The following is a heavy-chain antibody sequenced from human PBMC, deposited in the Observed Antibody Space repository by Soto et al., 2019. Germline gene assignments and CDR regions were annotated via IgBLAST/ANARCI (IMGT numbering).Heavy chain of an antibody. CDR3: ARDVQTYCGGDCYSFDY. CDR2: IWYDGSNK. D-gene: IGHD2-21*02. J-gene: IGHJ4*02. Sequence: QVQLVESRGGVVQPGRSLRLSCAASGFTFSTYGMHWVRQAPGKGLEWVAFIWYDGSNKFYADSVKGRFTISRDNSKNTLYLQMNSLRAEDTAVYYCARDVQTYCGGDCYSFDYWGQGTLVTVSS. CDR1: GFTFSTYG. V-gene: IGHV3-33*01.